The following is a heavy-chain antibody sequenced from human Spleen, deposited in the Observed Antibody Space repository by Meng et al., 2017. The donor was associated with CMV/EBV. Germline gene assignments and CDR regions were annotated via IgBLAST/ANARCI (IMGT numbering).Heavy chain of an antibody. CDR2: IYYSGST. CDR3: ARSEGGYYYDSSGYWP. D-gene: IGHD3-22*01. CDR1: GGSITNYY. J-gene: IGHJ4*02. Sequence: SETLSLTCTVSGGSITNYYWSWIRQSPGKGLEWIGYIYYSGSTNYNPSLKSRVTISVDTSKNQFSLKLSSVTAADTAVYYCARSEGGYYYDSSGYWPWGQGTLVTVSS. V-gene: IGHV4-59*01.